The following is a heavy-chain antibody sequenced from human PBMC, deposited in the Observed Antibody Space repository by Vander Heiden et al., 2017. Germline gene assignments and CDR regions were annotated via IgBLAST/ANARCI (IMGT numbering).Heavy chain of an antibody. D-gene: IGHD1-1*01. V-gene: IGHV3-7*01. CDR3: AKHIQLDY. CDR2: IKQGGIEK. J-gene: IGHJ4*02. CDR1: GFTFSSYW. Sequence: EVQLVESGGGLVQPGGSLRLSCAASGFTFSSYWMAWVRLAPGKGLEWVANIKQGGIEKYYVDSMKGRFTISRDDAKNSLYLQMNSLRAEDTAVYYCAKHIQLDYWGQGALVAVSS.